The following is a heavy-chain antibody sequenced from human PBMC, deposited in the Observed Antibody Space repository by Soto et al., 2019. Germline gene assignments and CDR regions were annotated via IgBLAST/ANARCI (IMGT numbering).Heavy chain of an antibody. J-gene: IGHJ4*02. V-gene: IGHV4-34*12. CDR1: GGSFSGYS. CDR3: ARPHYASNTFCYYVDY. D-gene: IGHD3-22*01. CDR2: IFLGGST. Sequence: QVLLQQWGAGLLKPSETLSLTCAVYGGSFSGYSWSWIRQPPGKGLEWIGEIFLGGSTNYSPSLTSRITISVDTSKNHFSLEMSSVTAADTAVYYCARPHYASNTFCYYVDYWGQGTLVTVSS.